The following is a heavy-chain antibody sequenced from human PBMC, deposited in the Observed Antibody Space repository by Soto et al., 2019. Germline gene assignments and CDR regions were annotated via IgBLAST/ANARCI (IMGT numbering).Heavy chain of an antibody. CDR1: GFTFSSYG. J-gene: IGHJ6*02. V-gene: IGHV3-30*18. CDR3: AKGAFPNYHHYVLDV. Sequence: GGARRLSCAASGFTFSSYGMHWVRQAPGKGLEWVAVISYDGSNKYYADSVKGRFTISRDNSKNTLYLQMSSLRAEDTAVYYCAKGAFPNYHHYVLDVSGQGTTVTVSS. D-gene: IGHD2-8*01. CDR2: ISYDGSNK.